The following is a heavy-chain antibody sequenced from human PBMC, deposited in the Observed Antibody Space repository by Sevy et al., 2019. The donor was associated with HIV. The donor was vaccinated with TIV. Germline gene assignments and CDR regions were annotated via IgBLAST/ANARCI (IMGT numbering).Heavy chain of an antibody. CDR2: ISSSSSYI. Sequence: GGSLRLSCAASGFTFSSYSMNWVRQAPGKGLEWVSSISSSSSYIYYADSVKGRFTISRDNAKNSLYLQMNSLRAEDTAVYYSARDRESSYYYYYYMDVWGKGTTVTVSS. CDR1: GFTFSSYS. V-gene: IGHV3-21*01. D-gene: IGHD6-6*01. CDR3: ARDRESSYYYYYYMDV. J-gene: IGHJ6*03.